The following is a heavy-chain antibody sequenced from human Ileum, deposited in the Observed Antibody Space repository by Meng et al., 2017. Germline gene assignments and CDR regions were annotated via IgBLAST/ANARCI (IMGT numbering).Heavy chain of an antibody. Sequence: QVQLQESGPGPVKPSETLSLTLTVSGDSIRSYYWSWIRQPPGKGLEWIGYISYSGSTNYNPSLKSRVTISVDASKNLFSLKLNSVTAADTAVYYCARGGRSSGWYVWFDPWGQGTLVTVSS. D-gene: IGHD6-19*01. CDR3: ARGGRSSGWYVWFDP. J-gene: IGHJ5*02. CDR2: ISYSGST. V-gene: IGHV4-59*08. CDR1: GDSIRSYY.